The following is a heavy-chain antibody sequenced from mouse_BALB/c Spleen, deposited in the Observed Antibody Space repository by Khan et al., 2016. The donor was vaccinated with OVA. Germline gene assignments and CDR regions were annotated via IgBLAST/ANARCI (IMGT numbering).Heavy chain of an antibody. J-gene: IGHJ3*01. D-gene: IGHD1-2*01. V-gene: IGHV1-77*01. CDR3: ARRNYFGDTFAY. CDR2: ISPGSGDT. CDR1: GYTFTDYY. Sequence: VQLQESGAELARPGASVKLSCKASGYTFTDYYINWVKQRTGQGLEWIGEISPGSGDTYYNERFKGKATLTADKSSSTAYMQLSSLTSEASAVYFCARRNYFGDTFAYWGQGTRVTVSA.